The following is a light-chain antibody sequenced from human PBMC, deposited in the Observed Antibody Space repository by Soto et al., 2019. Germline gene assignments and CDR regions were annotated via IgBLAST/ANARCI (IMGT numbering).Light chain of an antibody. Sequence: QSVLTQPPSVSGAPGQRVTISCTGSRSNIGTGYDVHWYQQLPGTAPKLLIYGNNNRPAGVPDRFSGSKSGTSASLAITGLQAEDVADYYCQSYDSSLSGWVFAGGTKLTVL. CDR1: RSNIGTGYD. CDR2: GNN. V-gene: IGLV1-40*01. J-gene: IGLJ3*02. CDR3: QSYDSSLSGWV.